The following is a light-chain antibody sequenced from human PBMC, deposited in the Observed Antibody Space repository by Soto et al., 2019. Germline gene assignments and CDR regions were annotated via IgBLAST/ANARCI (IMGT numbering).Light chain of an antibody. J-gene: IGKJ1*01. CDR1: QSVTSNY. V-gene: IGKV3D-7*01. CDR3: QQYYSTPKT. Sequence: MTQSPANLYVGRWERAPLSCRASQSVTSNYLAWYQQKPGQAPRLLIYGASNRATGIPDRFSGSGSGTDFTLTISSLQAEDVAVYYCQQYYSTPKTFGQGTKVDIK. CDR2: GAS.